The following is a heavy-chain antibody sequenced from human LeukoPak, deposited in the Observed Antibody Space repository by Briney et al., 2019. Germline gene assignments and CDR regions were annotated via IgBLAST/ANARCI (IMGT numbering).Heavy chain of an antibody. V-gene: IGHV1-18*01. CDR1: GYTFTSYG. J-gene: IGHJ4*02. Sequence: ASVKVSCKASGYTFTSYGISWVRQAPGQGLEWMGWISAYNGNTNYAQKLQGRVTMTTDTSTSTAYMELRSLRSDDTAVYYCARAPYDFWSGHYVPLPFDYWGQGTLVTVSS. CDR2: ISAYNGNT. D-gene: IGHD3-3*01. CDR3: ARAPYDFWSGHYVPLPFDY.